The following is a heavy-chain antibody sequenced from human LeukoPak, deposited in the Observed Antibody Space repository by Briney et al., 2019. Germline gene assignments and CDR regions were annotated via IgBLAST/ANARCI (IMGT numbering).Heavy chain of an antibody. J-gene: IGHJ4*02. V-gene: IGHV3-23*01. CDR2: ISGSGGST. CDR3: AKDPPVVPAATEDY. Sequence: GGSLRLSCAASGLTFSSYAMSWVRQAPGKGLEWVSAISGSGGSTYYADSVKGRFTISRDNSKNTLYLQMNSLRAEDTAVYYCAKDPPVVPAATEDYWGQGTLVTVSS. D-gene: IGHD2-2*01. CDR1: GLTFSSYA.